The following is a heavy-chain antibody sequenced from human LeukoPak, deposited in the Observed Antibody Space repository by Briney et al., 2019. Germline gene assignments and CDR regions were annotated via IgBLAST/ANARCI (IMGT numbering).Heavy chain of an antibody. CDR1: GFTFSFYA. CDR2: ASGSGDNT. V-gene: IGHV3-23*01. CDR3: AKDSFASGWNPPNHNNYFDH. Sequence: GGSLRLSCAGFGFTFSFYAMTWVRQAPGKGLEWVSTASGSGDNTYYADSVKGRFTISRDNSKITVYLQMNSLRAEDTAVYYCAKDSFASGWNPPNHNNYFDHLGQGTLVAVSS. D-gene: IGHD6-25*01. J-gene: IGHJ4*02.